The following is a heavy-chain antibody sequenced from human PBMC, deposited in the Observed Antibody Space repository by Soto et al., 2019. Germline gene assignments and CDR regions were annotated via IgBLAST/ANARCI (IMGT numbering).Heavy chain of an antibody. CDR2: IYHSGST. D-gene: IGHD6-19*01. CDR3: ARDGSIAVAGLFDY. CDR1: GGSISSSNW. Sequence: SETLSLTCAVSGGSISSSNWWSWVRQPPGKGLEWIGEIYHSGSTNYNPSLKSRVTISVDKSKNQFSLKLSSVTAADTAVYYCARDGSIAVAGLFDYWGEETLVTVSS. V-gene: IGHV4-4*02. J-gene: IGHJ4*02.